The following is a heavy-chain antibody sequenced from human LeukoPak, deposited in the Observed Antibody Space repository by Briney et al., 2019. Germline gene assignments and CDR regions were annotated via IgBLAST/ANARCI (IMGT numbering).Heavy chain of an antibody. CDR1: GYTFTGYY. V-gene: IGHV1-2*02. Sequence: ASVKVSCKASGYTFTGYYMHWVRQAPGQGLEWMGWINPNSGGTNYAQKLQGRVTMTTDTSTSTAYMELRSLRSDDTAVYYCATDSPRRKIEGATIFDYWGQGTLVTVSS. D-gene: IGHD1-26*01. CDR3: ATDSPRRKIEGATIFDY. J-gene: IGHJ4*02. CDR2: INPNSGGT.